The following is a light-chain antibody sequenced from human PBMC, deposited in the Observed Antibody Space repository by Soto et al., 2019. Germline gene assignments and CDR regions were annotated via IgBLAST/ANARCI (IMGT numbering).Light chain of an antibody. CDR3: QQYNSYSEYT. CDR2: RAS. CDR1: QSIDHW. V-gene: IGKV1-5*03. J-gene: IGKJ2*01. Sequence: DIQMTQSPSSLSASIGDRVTITCRASQSIDHWLAWYQQKPGKAPKLLIFRASTLTTGVPSRFSGSGFGTQFTLTICSLQPDDFATYYCQQYNSYSEYTFGQGTKLEIK.